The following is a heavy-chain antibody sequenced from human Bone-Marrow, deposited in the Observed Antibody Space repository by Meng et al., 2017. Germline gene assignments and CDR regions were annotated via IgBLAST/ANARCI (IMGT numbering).Heavy chain of an antibody. CDR2: IIPIFGTA. D-gene: IGHD3-10*01. CDR3: ASSDYGSGSFDY. CDR1: GGTFSSYA. V-gene: IGHV1-69*01. Sequence: QGQMVQAGAEVKKPGSWVKVFCKGSGGTFSSYAISWVRQAPGQGLEWMGGIIPIFGTANYAQKFQGRVTITADESTSTAYMELSSLRSEDTAVYYCASSDYGSGSFDYWGQGTLVTVSS. J-gene: IGHJ4*02.